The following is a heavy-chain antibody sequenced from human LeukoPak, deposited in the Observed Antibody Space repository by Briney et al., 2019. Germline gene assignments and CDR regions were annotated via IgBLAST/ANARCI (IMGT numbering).Heavy chain of an antibody. CDR2: IYSGGST. V-gene: IGHV3-53*01. CDR3: ASTPVAGPRGLDAFDI. CDR1: GFTVSSNY. J-gene: IGHJ3*02. Sequence: SGGSLRLSCAASGFTVSSNYMSWVRQAPGKGLEWVSVIYSGGSTYYADSVKGRFTISRDNSKNTLYLQMNSLRAEDTAVYYCASTPVAGPRGLDAFDIWGQGTMVTVFS. D-gene: IGHD6-19*01.